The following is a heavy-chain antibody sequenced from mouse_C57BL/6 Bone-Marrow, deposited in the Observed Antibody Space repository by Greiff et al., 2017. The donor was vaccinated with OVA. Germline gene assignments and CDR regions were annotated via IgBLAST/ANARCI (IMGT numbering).Heavy chain of an antibody. V-gene: IGHV5-6*01. CDR2: ISSGGSYT. CDR1: GFTFSSYG. Sequence: EVKLVESGGDLVKPGGSLKLSCAASGFTFSSYGMSWVRQTPDKRLEWVATISSGGSYTYYPDSVKGRFTISRDNAKNTLYLQMSSLKSEDTAMYYCARQRGLFAYWGQGTLVTVSA. J-gene: IGHJ3*01. CDR3: ARQRGLFAY.